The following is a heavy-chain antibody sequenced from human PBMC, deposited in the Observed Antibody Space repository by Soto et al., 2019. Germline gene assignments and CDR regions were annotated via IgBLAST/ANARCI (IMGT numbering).Heavy chain of an antibody. CDR3: ARGPPLGSIFGVVTN. CDR1: GYTFTSYG. Sequence: GASVKVSCKASGYTFTSYGISWVRQSPRQGLEWMGIINPSGGSTSYAQKFQGRVTMTRDTSTSTVYMELSSLRSEDTAVYYCARGPPLGSIFGVVTNWGQGTLVTVSS. J-gene: IGHJ4*02. CDR2: INPSGGST. V-gene: IGHV1-46*01. D-gene: IGHD3-3*01.